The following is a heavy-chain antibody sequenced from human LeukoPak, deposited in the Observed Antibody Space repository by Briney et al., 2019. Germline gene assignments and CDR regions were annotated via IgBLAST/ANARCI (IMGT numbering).Heavy chain of an antibody. J-gene: IGHJ6*02. Sequence: GGSLRLSCAASGFTFSSYGMHWVRQAPGKGLEWVAVISYDGSNKYYADSVKGRFTISRDNSKNTLYLQMNSLRAEDTAVYYCAKEWGSAVNDFWSGYYLYYYYGMDVWGQGTTVTVSS. D-gene: IGHD3-3*01. CDR3: AKEWGSAVNDFWSGYYLYYYYGMDV. CDR2: ISYDGSNK. CDR1: GFTFSSYG. V-gene: IGHV3-30*18.